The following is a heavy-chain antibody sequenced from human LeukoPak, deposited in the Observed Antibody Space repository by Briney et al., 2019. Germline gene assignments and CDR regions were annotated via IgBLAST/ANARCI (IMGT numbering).Heavy chain of an antibody. D-gene: IGHD3-10*01. CDR3: ARNMVRGVITPYDY. CDR1: GYTFTGYY. J-gene: IGHJ4*02. CDR2: INPNSGGT. V-gene: IGHV1-2*02. Sequence: GASVKVSCKASGYTFTGYYMHWVRQAPGQGLEGMGWINPNSGGTNYAQKFQGRVTMTRDTSISTAYMELSRLRSDDTAAYYCARNMVRGVITPYDYWGQGTLVTVSS.